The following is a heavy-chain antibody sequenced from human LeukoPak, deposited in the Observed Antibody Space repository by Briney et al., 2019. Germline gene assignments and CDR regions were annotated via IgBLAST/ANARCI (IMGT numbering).Heavy chain of an antibody. J-gene: IGHJ4*02. D-gene: IGHD1-26*01. CDR3: ARDLGGIYFDY. V-gene: IGHV4-59*01. CDR1: DASISGYY. CDR2: IHFSGST. Sequence: SETLSLTCTVSDASISGYYWSWIRQPPGKGLEWIGSIHFSGSTNYNPSLRSRVTISVDTSKNQLSQKLSAVTAADTAVYYCARDLGGIYFDYWGQGTLVTVSS.